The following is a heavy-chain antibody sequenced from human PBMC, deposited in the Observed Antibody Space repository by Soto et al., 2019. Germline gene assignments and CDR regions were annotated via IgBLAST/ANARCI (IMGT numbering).Heavy chain of an antibody. CDR3: ARGGIAARYSFDY. V-gene: IGHV4-59*01. CDR1: GGSISSYY. J-gene: IGHJ4*02. Sequence: PSETLSLTCTVSGGSISSYYWSWIRQPPGKGLEWIGYIYYSGSTNYNPSLKSRVTISVDTSKNQFSLKLSSVTAADTAVYYCARGGIAARYSFDYWGQGTLVTVSS. CDR2: IYYSGST. D-gene: IGHD6-6*01.